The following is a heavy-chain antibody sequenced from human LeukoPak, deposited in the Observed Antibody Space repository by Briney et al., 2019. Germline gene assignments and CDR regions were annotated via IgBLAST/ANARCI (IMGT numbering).Heavy chain of an antibody. CDR1: GGSTNSCY. D-gene: IGHD4-23*01. J-gene: IGHJ4*02. V-gene: IGHV4-4*07. Sequence: PSETLSLTCTVSGGSTNSCYWSWIRQPAGKGLEWIGRIYSSGSTNYNPSLKSRVSMSADTSKNQFSLKLTSVTAADTAVYYCARGGKATVVTMWGQGILVTVSS. CDR2: IYSSGST. CDR3: ARGGKATVVTM.